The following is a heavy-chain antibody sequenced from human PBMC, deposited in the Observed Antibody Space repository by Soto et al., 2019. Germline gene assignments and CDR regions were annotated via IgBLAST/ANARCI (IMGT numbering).Heavy chain of an antibody. Sequence: EVQLVESGGGLVQPGGSLRLSCAASGFTASSNYMSWVRQAPGKGLEWVSVIKNGGSTYYADSVKGRFTITRDNSKNTLYLQMNSLRAEDTAVYYCARDRIPTGMDVWGQGTTVTVSS. V-gene: IGHV3-66*01. CDR2: IKNGGST. CDR3: ARDRIPTGMDV. CDR1: GFTASSNY. J-gene: IGHJ6*02.